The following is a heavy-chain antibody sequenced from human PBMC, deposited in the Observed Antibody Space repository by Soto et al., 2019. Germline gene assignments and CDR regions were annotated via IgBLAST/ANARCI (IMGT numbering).Heavy chain of an antibody. CDR2: IYYSGST. V-gene: IGHV4-59*01. Sequence: PLEILSLTCTVSGGSISSYYWSWIRQPPGKGLEWIGYIYYSGSTNYNPSLKSRVTISVDTSKNQFSLKLSSVTAADTAVYYCARLWNDTPYGIDYWGQGTLVTVSS. CDR1: GGSISSYY. CDR3: ARLWNDTPYGIDY. D-gene: IGHD2-21*01. J-gene: IGHJ4*02.